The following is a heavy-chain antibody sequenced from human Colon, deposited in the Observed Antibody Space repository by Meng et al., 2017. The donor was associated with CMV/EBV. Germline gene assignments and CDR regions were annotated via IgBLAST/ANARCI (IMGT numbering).Heavy chain of an antibody. Sequence: QVQLVQSGSVLKKPGASVKISCKASGYTFTRHNINWVRQAPGQWLEWKGYINPNAGNPTYVQGFTGRFVFSLDTSVSTSYLQISSLKAEDTAVYYWATGSVAADGKGYWGQGTLVTVSS. CDR2: INPNAGNP. D-gene: IGHD6-13*01. J-gene: IGHJ4*02. V-gene: IGHV7-4-1*02. CDR3: ATGSVAADGKGY. CDR1: GYTFTRHN.